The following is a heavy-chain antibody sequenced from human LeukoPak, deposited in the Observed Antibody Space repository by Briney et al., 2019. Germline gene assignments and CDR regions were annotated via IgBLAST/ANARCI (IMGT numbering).Heavy chain of an antibody. CDR1: GYTFTSYG. D-gene: IGHD4-17*01. J-gene: IGHJ4*02. CDR2: INPNSGGT. CDR3: VRGGYGDYTYDY. Sequence: GASVKVSCKASGYTFTSYGISWVRQAPGQGLEWMGWINPNSGGTNYAQKFQGRVTMTRDTSISTAYMELSRLRSDDTAVYYCVRGGYGDYTYDYWGQGTLVTVSS. V-gene: IGHV1-2*02.